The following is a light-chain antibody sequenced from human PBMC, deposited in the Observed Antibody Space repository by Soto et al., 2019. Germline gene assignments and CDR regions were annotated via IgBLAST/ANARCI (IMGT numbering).Light chain of an antibody. CDR3: QQYNSYWET. J-gene: IGKJ1*01. Sequence: DIQMTQSPSTLSASVGDRVTITCRASQSFSSWLAWYQQKPGKAPKLLIYDASSLESGVPSRFSDTRSATEFTLTISSLQPDDFATYYCQQYNSYWETFGQGTKVEIK. CDR1: QSFSSW. V-gene: IGKV1-5*01. CDR2: DAS.